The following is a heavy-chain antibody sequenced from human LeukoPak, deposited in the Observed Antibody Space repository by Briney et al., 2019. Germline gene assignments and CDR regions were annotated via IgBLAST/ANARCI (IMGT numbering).Heavy chain of an antibody. CDR3: ARALIAAAGNFDY. D-gene: IGHD6-13*01. CDR1: GGTFSSYA. J-gene: IGHJ4*02. CDR2: IIPIFGTA. V-gene: IGHV1-69*13. Sequence: SVKVSCKASGGTFSSYAISWARQAPGQGLEWMGGIIPIFGTANYAQKFQGRVTITADESTSTAYMELSSLRSEDTAVYYCARALIAAAGNFDYWSQGTLVTVSS.